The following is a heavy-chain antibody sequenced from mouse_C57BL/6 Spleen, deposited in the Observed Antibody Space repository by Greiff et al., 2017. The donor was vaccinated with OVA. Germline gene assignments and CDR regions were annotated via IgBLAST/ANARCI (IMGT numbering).Heavy chain of an antibody. CDR1: GFTFSSYA. Sequence: EVMLVESGGGLVKPGGSLKLSCAASGFTFSSYAMSWVRQTPEKRLEWVATISDGGSYTYYPDNVKGRFTISRDNAKNNLYLQMRHLKSEDTAMYYCARETTVVGGDWYFDVWGTGTTVTVSS. CDR3: ARETTVVGGDWYFDV. J-gene: IGHJ1*03. V-gene: IGHV5-4*01. CDR2: ISDGGSYT. D-gene: IGHD1-1*01.